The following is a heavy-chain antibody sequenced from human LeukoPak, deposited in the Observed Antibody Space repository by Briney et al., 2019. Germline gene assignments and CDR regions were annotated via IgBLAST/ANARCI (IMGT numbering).Heavy chain of an antibody. V-gene: IGHV3-53*01. D-gene: IGHD3-9*01. CDR3: ARDLPSRGVRYDILTGYYPDYYYYGMDV. J-gene: IGHJ6*02. CDR1: GFTVSSNY. Sequence: PGGSLRLSCAASGFTVSSNYMSWVRQAPGKGLEWVSVIYSGGSTYYADSVKGRFTISRDNSKNTLYLQMNSLRAEDTAVYYCARDLPSRGVRYDILTGYYPDYYYYGMDVWGQGTTVTVSS. CDR2: IYSGGST.